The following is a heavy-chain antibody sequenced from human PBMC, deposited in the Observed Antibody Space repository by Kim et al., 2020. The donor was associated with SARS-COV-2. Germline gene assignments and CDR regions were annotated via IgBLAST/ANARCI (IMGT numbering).Heavy chain of an antibody. J-gene: IGHJ4*02. CDR2: ISGSGDST. V-gene: IGHV3-23*01. CDR1: GFTFSGYA. D-gene: IGHD2-15*01. Sequence: GGSLRLSCVASGFTFSGYAMNWVRQAPGKGLERVSAISGSGDSTYSADSVKGRFTMSRDNSKNTLYLQMNSLRAEDTAVYYCAKGSGTKSFDYWGQGTLVTVSS. CDR3: AKGSGTKSFDY.